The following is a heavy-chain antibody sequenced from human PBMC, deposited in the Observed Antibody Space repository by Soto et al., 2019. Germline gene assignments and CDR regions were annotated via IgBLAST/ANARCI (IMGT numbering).Heavy chain of an antibody. CDR2: IKNKPKSYTT. J-gene: IGHJ4*02. CDR1: GFTFSDHY. D-gene: IGHD5-12*01. V-gene: IGHV3-72*01. Sequence: EVQLVESGGGLVQPGGSLRLSCAASGFTFSDHYMDWVRQAPGKGLEWIGRIKNKPKSYTTQYAASVKGRFTISRDDSXXXXXXXXXXXXXXXXXXXYXARYIVATKYLDYWGQGTLVTVSS. CDR3: ARYIVATKYLDY.